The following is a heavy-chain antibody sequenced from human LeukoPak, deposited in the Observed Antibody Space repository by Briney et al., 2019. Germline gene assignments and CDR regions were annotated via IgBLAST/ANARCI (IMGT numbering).Heavy chain of an antibody. Sequence: GESLKISCKGSGYNFTNYWIGWVRQMPGKGLEWMGIIYPGDSDTRYSLSFQGQVTISADKFISTAYLQWSSLKASDTAMYYRARVTTVAGTGLGWFDPWGQGTLVTVSS. D-gene: IGHD6-19*01. CDR2: IYPGDSDT. J-gene: IGHJ5*02. V-gene: IGHV5-51*01. CDR1: GYNFTNYW. CDR3: ARVTTVAGTGLGWFDP.